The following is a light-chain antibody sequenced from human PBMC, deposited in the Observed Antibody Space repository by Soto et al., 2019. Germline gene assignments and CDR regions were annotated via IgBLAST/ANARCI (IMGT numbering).Light chain of an antibody. Sequence: DIQMTQSPSSLSASVGDRVTITCRASQGISNYLAWYQQKPGKVPKLLIYAASTLQSGVPSRFSGSGSGSDFTLTSSSLHPEDVATYYCQKYNSAPWTFGQETKLEIK. J-gene: IGKJ1*01. CDR2: AAS. CDR3: QKYNSAPWT. V-gene: IGKV1-27*01. CDR1: QGISNY.